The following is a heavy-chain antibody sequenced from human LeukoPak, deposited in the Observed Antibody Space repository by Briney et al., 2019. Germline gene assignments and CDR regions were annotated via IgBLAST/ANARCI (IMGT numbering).Heavy chain of an antibody. CDR1: GFTFSSYE. D-gene: IGHD2-21*02. J-gene: IGHJ4*02. Sequence: GGSLRLSCAASGFTFSSYEMNWVRQAPGRGLEWVSYISSSGSTIYYADSVKGRFTISRDNAKNSLYLQMNSLRAEDTAVYYCARSPRCGGDCYTLDYWGQGTLVTVSS. CDR3: ARSPRCGGDCYTLDY. CDR2: ISSSGSTI. V-gene: IGHV3-48*03.